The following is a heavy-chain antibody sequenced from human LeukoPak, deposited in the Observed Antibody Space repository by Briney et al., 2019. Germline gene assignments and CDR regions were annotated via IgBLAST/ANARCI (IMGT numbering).Heavy chain of an antibody. Sequence: ASVKVSCKASGYTFTSYYMHWVRQAPGQGLEWMGIINPSGGSTSYPQKFQGRVTMTRDMSTSTVYMELSSLRSEDTAVYYCARGQYSYGEFDYWGQGTLVTVSS. J-gene: IGHJ4*02. CDR2: INPSGGST. CDR3: ARGQYSYGEFDY. V-gene: IGHV1-46*01. D-gene: IGHD5-18*01. CDR1: GYTFTSYY.